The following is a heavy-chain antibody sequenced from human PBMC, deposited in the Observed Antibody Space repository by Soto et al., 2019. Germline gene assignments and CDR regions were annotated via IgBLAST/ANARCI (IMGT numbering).Heavy chain of an antibody. CDR2: IKSKTDGGTT. J-gene: IGHJ6*03. V-gene: IGHV3-15*01. Sequence: EVQLVESGGGLVKPGGSLRLSCAASGFTFSNAWMSWVRQAPGKGLEWVGRIKSKTDGGTTDYAAPVKGRFTISRDNSKNTQYLQMNSLKTEHTAVYYCTTDTVPAAIVYYYYYYMDVRGKGTTVTVSS. D-gene: IGHD2-2*01. CDR1: GFTFSNAW. CDR3: TTDTVPAAIVYYYYYYMDV.